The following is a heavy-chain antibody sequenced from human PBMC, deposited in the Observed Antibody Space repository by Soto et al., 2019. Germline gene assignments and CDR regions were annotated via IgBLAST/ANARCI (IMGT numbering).Heavy chain of an antibody. Sequence: QVQLVESEGGVVQSGRSLRLSCAASGFTISTSGMHWIRQAPGKGLEWVAMISHDGGATYYVDSVKGRFTISRDTDKNTLHLQMDSLRPEDTATYYCAKDWGSSGWYNWFDPWGQGTLLTVSS. CDR1: GFTISTSG. V-gene: IGHV3-30*18. D-gene: IGHD6-13*01. CDR3: AKDWGSSGWYNWFDP. J-gene: IGHJ5*02. CDR2: ISHDGGAT.